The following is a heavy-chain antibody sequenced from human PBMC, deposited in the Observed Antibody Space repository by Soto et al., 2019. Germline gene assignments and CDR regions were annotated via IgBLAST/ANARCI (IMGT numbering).Heavy chain of an antibody. J-gene: IGHJ4*02. V-gene: IGHV3-11*06. CDR2: ISSSSSYT. Sequence: QVQLVESGGGLVKPGGSLRLSCAASGFTFSDYYMSWIRQAPGKGLEWVSYISSSSSYTNYADSVKGRFTISRDNAKNSLYRQMNSLRAEDTAVYYCARPYSGSYFGYFDYWGQGTLVTVSS. CDR3: ARPYSGSYFGYFDY. CDR1: GFTFSDYY. D-gene: IGHD1-26*01.